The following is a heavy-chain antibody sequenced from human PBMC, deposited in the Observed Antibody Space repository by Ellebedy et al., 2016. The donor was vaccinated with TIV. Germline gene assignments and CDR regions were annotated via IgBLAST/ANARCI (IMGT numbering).Heavy chain of an antibody. D-gene: IGHD1-26*01. CDR1: GGSISSYY. Sequence: MPSETLSLTCTVSGGSISSYYRSRIRQPPGKGLEWIGYIYYSGSTNYNPSLKSRVTISVDTSKNQFSLKLSSVTAADTAVYYCARMRRGSYQTEFDYWGQGTLVTVSS. CDR3: ARMRRGSYQTEFDY. CDR2: IYYSGST. J-gene: IGHJ4*02. V-gene: IGHV4-59*01.